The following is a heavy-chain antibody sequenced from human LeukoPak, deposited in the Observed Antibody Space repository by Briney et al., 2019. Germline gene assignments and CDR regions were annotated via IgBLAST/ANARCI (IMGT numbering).Heavy chain of an antibody. V-gene: IGHV4-59*08. CDR1: GDSISSYY. CDR3: ARQKSKGVPFDI. D-gene: IGHD1-1*01. CDR2: IYYSGST. Sequence: PSETLSLTCTVSGDSISSYYWSWIRQPPGKGLEWIGYIYYSGSTNYSPSLKSRVTISVDTSKKQFSLKLSSVTAADTAVYYCARQKSKGVPFDIWGQGTMVTVSS. J-gene: IGHJ3*02.